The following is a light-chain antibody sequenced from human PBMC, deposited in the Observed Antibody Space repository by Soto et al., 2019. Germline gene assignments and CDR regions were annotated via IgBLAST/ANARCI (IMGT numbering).Light chain of an antibody. CDR1: SSDVGGYNY. V-gene: IGLV2-14*01. CDR2: EVS. J-gene: IGLJ1*01. CDR3: SSYTSSSTGYV. Sequence: LTQPASVSGSPGQSITISCTGTSSDVGGYNYVSWYQQHPGKAPKLMIYEVSNRPSGVSNRFSGSKSGNTASLTISGLQAEDEADYYCSSYTSSSTGYVFGTGTKVTVL.